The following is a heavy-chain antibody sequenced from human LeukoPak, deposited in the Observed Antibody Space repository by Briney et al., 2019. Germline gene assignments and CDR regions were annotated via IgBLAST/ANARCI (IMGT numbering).Heavy chain of an antibody. D-gene: IGHD2-15*01. CDR3: ARGGWLVAATSWFDP. J-gene: IGHJ5*02. CDR1: GFNFSTYT. V-gene: IGHV3-21*01. CDR2: ISNSSSYI. Sequence: GGSLRLSCAASGFNFSTYTMNWVRQAPGKGLEWVSSISNSSSYIYYADSVKGRFTISRDNAKNSLYLQMNSLRAEDTAVYYCARGGWLVAATSWFDPWGQGTLVTVSS.